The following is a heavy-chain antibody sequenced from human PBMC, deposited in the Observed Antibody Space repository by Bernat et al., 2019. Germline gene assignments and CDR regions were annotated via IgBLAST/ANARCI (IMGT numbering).Heavy chain of an antibody. CDR3: ATRQGGSGYDNWFDP. D-gene: IGHD5-12*01. CDR2: IIPIFGTA. J-gene: IGHJ5*02. Sequence: QVQLVQSGAEVKKPGASVKVSCKASGYTFTSYAMHWVRQAPGQRLEWMGWIIPIFGTANYAQKFQGRVTITADESTSTAYMELSSLRSEDTAVYYCATRQGGSGYDNWFDPWGQGTLVTVSS. CDR1: GYTFTSYA. V-gene: IGHV1-69*13.